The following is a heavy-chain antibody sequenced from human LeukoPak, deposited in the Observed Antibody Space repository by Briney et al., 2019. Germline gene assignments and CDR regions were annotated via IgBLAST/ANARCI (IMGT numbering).Heavy chain of an antibody. CDR1: GFTFSSYA. V-gene: IGHV3-23*01. CDR3: AKQKTLLWFGELLSYYYYYYMDV. D-gene: IGHD3-10*01. CDR2: ISGSGGST. Sequence: GGSLRLSCAASGFTFSSYAMSWVRQAPGKGLEWVSAISGSGGSTYYADSLKGRFTISRDNSKNTLYLQMNSLRAEDTAVYYCAKQKTLLWFGELLSYYYYYYMDVWGKGTTVTISS. J-gene: IGHJ6*03.